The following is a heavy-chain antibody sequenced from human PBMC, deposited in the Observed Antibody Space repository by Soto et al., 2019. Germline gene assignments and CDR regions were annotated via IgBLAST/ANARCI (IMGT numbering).Heavy chain of an antibody. V-gene: IGHV1-2*02. D-gene: IGHD5-18*01. Sequence: ASVKVSCKASGYTFTGYYMHWVRQAPGQGLEWMGWINPNSGGTNYAQKFQGRVTMTRDTSISTAYMELSRLRSDDTAVYYCARDKGYSYGLSYYYGMDVWGKGTTVTVS. CDR1: GYTFTGYY. CDR2: INPNSGGT. CDR3: ARDKGYSYGLSYYYGMDV. J-gene: IGHJ6*04.